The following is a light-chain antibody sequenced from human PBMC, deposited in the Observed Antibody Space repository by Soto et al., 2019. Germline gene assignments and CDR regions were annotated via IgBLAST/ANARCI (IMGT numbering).Light chain of an antibody. V-gene: IGKV3-11*01. CDR1: QNINNY. CDR2: DAF. CDR3: QQRNNWVT. J-gene: IGKJ4*01. Sequence: EVVLTQSPVTLSLSPGERATLSCRASQNINNYLAWYQQKPGQPPRLLLYDAFNRATVIPARFSGSGSGTDFILTISSLEPEDFGVYYCQQRNNWVTFGGGTKVEIK.